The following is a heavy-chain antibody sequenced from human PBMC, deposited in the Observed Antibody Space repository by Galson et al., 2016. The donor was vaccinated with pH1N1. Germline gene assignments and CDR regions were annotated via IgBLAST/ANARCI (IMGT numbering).Heavy chain of an antibody. J-gene: IGHJ2*01. CDR1: GFTFSRYS. V-gene: IGHV3-21*01. CDR3: ARGRSSGWEHWYFDL. Sequence: SLRLSCAASGFTFSRYSMNWVRQSPGKGLQWVSSITGDSIYIYYPDSVRGRFTISRDNAKKSLYLQMNSLRVEDTAIYYCARGRSSGWEHWYFDLWGRGTLVTVSS. CDR2: ITGDSIYI. D-gene: IGHD6-19*01.